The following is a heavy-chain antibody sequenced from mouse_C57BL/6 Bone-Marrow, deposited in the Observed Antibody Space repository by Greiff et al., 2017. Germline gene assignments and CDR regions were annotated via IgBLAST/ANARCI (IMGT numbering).Heavy chain of an antibody. Sequence: VQLQQSGAELARPGASVKLSCKASGYTFTSYGISWVKQRPGQGLEWIGEIYPRSGNTYYNEKFKGKDTLTADKSSSTAYMELRSLTSEDSAVYFCARQGPAWFAYWGQGTLVTVSA. D-gene: IGHD3-3*01. CDR1: GYTFTSYG. CDR2: IYPRSGNT. J-gene: IGHJ3*01. V-gene: IGHV1-81*01. CDR3: ARQGPAWFAY.